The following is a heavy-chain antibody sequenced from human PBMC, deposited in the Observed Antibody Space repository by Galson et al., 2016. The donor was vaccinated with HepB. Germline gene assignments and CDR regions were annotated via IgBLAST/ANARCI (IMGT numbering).Heavy chain of an antibody. CDR1: GGSISSGNW. J-gene: IGHJ4*02. CDR3: ASVRGGCSSTSCYIDS. CDR2: ILPGGRT. D-gene: IGHD2-2*01. V-gene: IGHV4-4*02. Sequence: SETLSLTCAVSGGSISSGNWWAWVRQPPGKGLEWVGEILPGGRTNYNPSLKSRVTISMDKSKNWFSLRLNSVTAADTALYYCASVRGGCSSTSCYIDSWGQGTLVTVSA.